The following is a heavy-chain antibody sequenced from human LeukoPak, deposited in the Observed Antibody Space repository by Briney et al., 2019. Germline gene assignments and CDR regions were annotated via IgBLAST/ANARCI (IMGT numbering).Heavy chain of an antibody. V-gene: IGHV3-13*05. CDR1: GFIFSNYD. D-gene: IGHD1-26*01. CDR3: ARGSAIVGATGYYNGMDV. CDR2: IGTAGDP. J-gene: IGHJ6*02. Sequence: QSGGSLRLSWAAAGFIFSNYDIHWVRQATGKGLEWVSGIGTAGDPYYPGSVKGRFTISRENAKNSLYLQMNSLRAGDTAVYYCARGSAIVGATGYYNGMDVWGQGTTVTVSS.